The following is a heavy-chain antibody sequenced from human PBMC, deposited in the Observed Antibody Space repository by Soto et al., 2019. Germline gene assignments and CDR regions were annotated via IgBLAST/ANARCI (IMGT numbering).Heavy chain of an antibody. Sequence: SQTLSLTCAVSGDSVSSNTASWNWIRQSPSRGLEWLGRTYFRSKWYNDYAVSVKSRIIINPDTSNNQFSLQLNSVTPEDTAVYFCAKGDNLGPKTGYAFDPWGQGIMVTVSS. J-gene: IGHJ5*02. V-gene: IGHV6-1*01. CDR2: TYFRSKWYN. CDR1: GDSVSSNTAS. D-gene: IGHD5-12*01. CDR3: AKGDNLGPKTGYAFDP.